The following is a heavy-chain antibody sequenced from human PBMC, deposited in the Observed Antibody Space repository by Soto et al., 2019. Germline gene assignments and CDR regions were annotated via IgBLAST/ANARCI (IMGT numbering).Heavy chain of an antibody. J-gene: IGHJ6*02. CDR3: ARGVYDYWSGYYAGSGLDV. V-gene: IGHV4-59*13. CDR1: GDSMSPFY. CDR2: IYYSGNT. Sequence: QVPLQESGPGLVKPSETLSLTCTVSGDSMSPFYWNWIRQSPGKGLEWIGYIYYSGNTNYNPSLKSRVAISVDPSKNQFYLKLRSVTAADTAVYYCARGVYDYWSGYYAGSGLDVWGQGTTVTVSS. D-gene: IGHD3-3*01.